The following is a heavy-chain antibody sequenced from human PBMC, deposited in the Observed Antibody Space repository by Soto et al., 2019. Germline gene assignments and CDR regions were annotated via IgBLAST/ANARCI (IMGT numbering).Heavy chain of an antibody. CDR2: ISAYNGNT. J-gene: IGHJ6*01. D-gene: IGHD6-13*01. Sequence: QVQLVQSGAEVKKPGASVKVSCKASGYTFTSYGISWVRQAPGQGLEWMGWISAYNGNTNYAQKLPGRVTMTTDTSTSTAYMELRSLRYDDTAVYYCARSRQLVCGYYYGMDVWGHGTTVTVSS. CDR3: ARSRQLVCGYYYGMDV. CDR1: GYTFTSYG. V-gene: IGHV1-18*01.